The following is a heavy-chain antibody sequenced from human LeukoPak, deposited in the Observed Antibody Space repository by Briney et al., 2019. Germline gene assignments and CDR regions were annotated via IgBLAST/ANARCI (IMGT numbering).Heavy chain of an antibody. J-gene: IGHJ6*03. Sequence: ASVKVSCKASGYTFTSYYMHWVRQAPGQGLEWMGIINPSGGSTSYAQKFQGRVTMTRDTSTSTVYMELSSLRSEDTAVYYCARESGSKYQLLYVHYYYYMDVWGKGTTVTVSS. CDR2: INPSGGST. D-gene: IGHD2-2*02. V-gene: IGHV1-46*01. CDR3: ARESGSKYQLLYVHYYYYMDV. CDR1: GYTFTSYY.